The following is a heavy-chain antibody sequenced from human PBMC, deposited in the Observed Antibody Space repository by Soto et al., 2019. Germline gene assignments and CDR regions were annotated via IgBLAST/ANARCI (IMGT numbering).Heavy chain of an antibody. J-gene: IGHJ2*01. CDR2: ISGSGGST. V-gene: IGHV3-23*01. Sequence: EVQLLESGGGLVQPGESLRLSCAASGFTFTTYAMSWVRQAPGKGLEWVSAISGSGGSTYYADSVKGRFTISRDNSKNTLYMQMNSLRADDTALYYWASRANGVGATPSWYFDLWGSGTLVTVSS. CDR3: ASRANGVGATPSWYFDL. CDR1: GFTFTTYA. D-gene: IGHD1-26*01.